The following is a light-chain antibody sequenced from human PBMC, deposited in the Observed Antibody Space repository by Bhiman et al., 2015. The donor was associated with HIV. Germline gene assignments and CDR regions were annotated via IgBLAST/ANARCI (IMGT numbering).Light chain of an antibody. Sequence: QSALTQPASVSGSPGQSITISCTGTSNDVGGFNYVSWYQVHPGKAPKLIIYDVTKRPSGVSNRFSGSKSDNTASLAISGLRAEDEADYYCSSYASGTTDYVFGAGTKVTVL. CDR1: SNDVGGFNY. J-gene: IGLJ1*01. CDR3: SSYASGTTDYV. V-gene: IGLV2-14*03. CDR2: DVT.